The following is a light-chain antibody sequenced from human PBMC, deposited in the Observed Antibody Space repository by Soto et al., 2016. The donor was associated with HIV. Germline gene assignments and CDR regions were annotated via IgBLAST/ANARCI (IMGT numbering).Light chain of an antibody. CDR3: QQYQTEEGT. V-gene: IGKV1-6*01. J-gene: IGKJ1*01. Sequence: QVTQSPPSLSASVGDRVTISCRASQGNKNELGWFQQKPGKAPKLLIYATSRLQSGVPSRFSGSGSDTNFSLTISSLQPEDFATYFCQQYQTEEGTFGQGTTVEIK. CDR1: QGNKNE. CDR2: ATS.